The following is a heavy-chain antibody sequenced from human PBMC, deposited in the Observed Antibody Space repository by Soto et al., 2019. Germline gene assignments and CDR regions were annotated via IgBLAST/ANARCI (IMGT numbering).Heavy chain of an antibody. CDR2: ISYDGSNK. CDR3: AKDLSGIAVAGYYYYYGMDV. CDR1: GFTFSSYG. D-gene: IGHD6-19*01. Sequence: PGGSLRLSCAASGFTFSSYGMHWVRQAPGKGLEWVAVISYDGSNKYYADSAKGRFTISRDNSKNTLYLQMNSLRAEDTAVYYCAKDLSGIAVAGYYYYYGMDVWGQGTTVTVSS. J-gene: IGHJ6*02. V-gene: IGHV3-30*18.